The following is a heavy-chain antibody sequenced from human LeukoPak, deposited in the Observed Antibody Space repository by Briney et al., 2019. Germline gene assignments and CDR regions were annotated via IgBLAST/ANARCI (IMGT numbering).Heavy chain of an antibody. CDR3: ATTSDAPANV. V-gene: IGHV3-7*01. CDR1: GSTLSTYY. CDR2: IRQDGGVI. J-gene: IGHJ4*02. D-gene: IGHD2-2*01. Sequence: PGGSLRLSFVMSGSTLSTYYMSWVRQAPGKGLEWVANIRQDGGVIYYVDSVKGRFTISRDNAKNSLYLQMSSLRAEDTGFYYCATTSDAPANVWGQGTLVTVSS.